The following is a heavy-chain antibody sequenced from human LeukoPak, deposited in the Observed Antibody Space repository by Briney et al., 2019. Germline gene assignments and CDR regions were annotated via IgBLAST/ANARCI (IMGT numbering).Heavy chain of an antibody. V-gene: IGHV4-61*02. CDR2: IYTSGYT. CDR3: ARGVPAVAGFDY. D-gene: IGHD6-19*01. Sequence: SETLSLTCTVSGGSISSGPYYWNWIRQPAGKGLEWIGRIYTSGYTNYNPSLKSRVTISVDTSKNQFSLKLNSVTAADTAVYYCARGVPAVAGFDYWGQGTLVTVSS. CDR1: GGSISSGPYY. J-gene: IGHJ4*02.